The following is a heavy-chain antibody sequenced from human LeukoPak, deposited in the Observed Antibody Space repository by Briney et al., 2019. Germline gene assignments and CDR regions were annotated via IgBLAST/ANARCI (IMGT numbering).Heavy chain of an antibody. CDR3: ARHREWGGSYYIEN. V-gene: IGHV5-51*01. D-gene: IGHD2-15*01. CDR1: GYNFINYW. CDR2: IHPRDSDT. J-gene: IGHJ4*02. Sequence: GESLKISCKGSGYNFINYWIGWVRQKPGKGLEWMGIIHPRDSDTRYSPSFLEQVTISVDTSTSTAYLQWSSLKASDTAVYHCARHREWGGSYYIENWGQGALVIVSS.